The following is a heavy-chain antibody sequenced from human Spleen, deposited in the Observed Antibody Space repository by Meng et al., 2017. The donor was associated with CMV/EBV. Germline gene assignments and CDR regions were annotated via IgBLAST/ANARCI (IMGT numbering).Heavy chain of an antibody. CDR3: ARVYSSGWYNWFDP. V-gene: IGHV3-74*01. D-gene: IGHD6-19*01. CDR2: INSDGSST. Sequence: GESLKIPCAASGFTFSSYWMHWVRQAPGKGLVWVSRINSDGSSTSYADSVKGRFTISRDNANNSLYLQMNSLRAEDTAVYYCARVYSSGWYNWFDPWGQGTLVTVSS. J-gene: IGHJ5*02. CDR1: GFTFSSYW.